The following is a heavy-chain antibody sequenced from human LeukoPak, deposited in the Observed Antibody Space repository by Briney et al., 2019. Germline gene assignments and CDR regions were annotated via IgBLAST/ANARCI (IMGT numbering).Heavy chain of an antibody. CDR3: ARNWGSFAFDI. Sequence: SETLSLTCTVSGGSISNYYWNWIRQPPGKGLEWIGYISDSGSTSYNPSLNSRVTISLDTSKTQFSLKLRSVTAADTAVYYCARNWGSFAFDIWGQGTMVTVSS. D-gene: IGHD7-27*01. CDR1: GGSISNYY. V-gene: IGHV4-59*08. CDR2: ISDSGST. J-gene: IGHJ3*02.